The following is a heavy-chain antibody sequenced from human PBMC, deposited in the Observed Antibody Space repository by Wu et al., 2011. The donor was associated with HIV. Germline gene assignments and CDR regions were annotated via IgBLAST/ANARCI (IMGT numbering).Heavy chain of an antibody. V-gene: IGHV1-69*06. J-gene: IGHJ4*02. CDR1: GGTFSDYS. CDR2: IIPIFGTA. D-gene: IGHD5-12*01. Sequence: QVQLVQSGAEVKKSGSSVKVSCKASGGTFSDYSITWVRQAPGQGLEWMGRIIPIFGTANYAQKFQGRVTITADKSTSTAYMELSSLRSDDTAVYYCARDRPWNGYDYFGEEFYFDYWGQGTLVTVSS. CDR3: ARDRPWNGYDYFGEEFYFDY.